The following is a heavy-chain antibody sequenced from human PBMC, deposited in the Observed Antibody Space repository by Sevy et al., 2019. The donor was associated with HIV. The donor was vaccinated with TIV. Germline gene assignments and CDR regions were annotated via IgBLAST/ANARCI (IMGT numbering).Heavy chain of an antibody. CDR3: AKAMGVYAIRGGFDY. V-gene: IGHV3-30*18. J-gene: IGHJ4*02. CDR1: GFTFSSYG. D-gene: IGHD2-8*02. Sequence: GGSLRLSCAASGFTFSSYGMHWVRQAPGKWLEWMAVISYDGSNKYYADSVKGRFTISRDNSKNTLYLQMNSLRAEDTAVYCCAKAMGVYAIRGGFDYWGQGTLVTVSS. CDR2: ISYDGSNK.